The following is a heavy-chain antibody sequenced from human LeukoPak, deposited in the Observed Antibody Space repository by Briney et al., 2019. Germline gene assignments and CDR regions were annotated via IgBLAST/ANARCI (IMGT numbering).Heavy chain of an antibody. CDR2: IDPSDSDI. CDR1: GYSFTSYW. D-gene: IGHD7-27*01. Sequence: GESLKISCKASGYSFTSYWIGWVRQMPGKGLEWMGIIDPSDSDIRYTPSFQGQVTISADKSLSTAYLQWISLKASDTAIYYCARQTAMGRSGDYWGQGTLVTVSS. CDR3: ARQTAMGRSGDY. J-gene: IGHJ4*02. V-gene: IGHV5-51*01.